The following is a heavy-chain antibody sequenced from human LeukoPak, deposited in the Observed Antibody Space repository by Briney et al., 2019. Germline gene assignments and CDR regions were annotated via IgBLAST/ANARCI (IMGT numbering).Heavy chain of an antibody. V-gene: IGHV4-38-2*02. Sequence: SETLSLTCTVSGYSISSGYYWGWIRQPPGKGLEWIGSIYHSGSTYYNPSLKSRVTISVDTSKNQFSLKLSSVTAADTAVYYCARDPLAVAGTDERTGSDYWGQGTLVTVSS. CDR3: ARDPLAVAGTDERTGSDY. CDR2: IYHSGST. J-gene: IGHJ4*02. CDR1: GYSISSGYY. D-gene: IGHD6-19*01.